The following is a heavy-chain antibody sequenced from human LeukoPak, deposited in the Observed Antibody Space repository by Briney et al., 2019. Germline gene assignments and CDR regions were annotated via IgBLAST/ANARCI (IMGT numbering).Heavy chain of an antibody. D-gene: IGHD3-10*01. Sequence: ASVKVSCKASGNSFTKFGINWVRQAPGQGLEWMGWISPTSGGTNYAQKFQGRVTMTRDTSISTAYMELSRLRSDDTAVYYCAREAYASGSFRTDYYYMDVWGKGTTVTISS. V-gene: IGHV1-2*02. J-gene: IGHJ6*03. CDR2: ISPTSGGT. CDR1: GNSFTKFG. CDR3: AREAYASGSFRTDYYYMDV.